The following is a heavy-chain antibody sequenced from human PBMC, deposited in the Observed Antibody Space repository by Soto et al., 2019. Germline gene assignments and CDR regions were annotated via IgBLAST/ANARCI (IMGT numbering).Heavy chain of an antibody. CDR1: GFTFSTYA. V-gene: IGHV3-30-3*01. Sequence: QVQLVESGGGVVQPGRSLRLSCAASGFTFSTYAMHWVRQAPGTGLEWVAVISYDGTNKYYADSVRGRFTISRDNSNNSLFLQRSSLRAEDTAVYYCATEGGGYNSGYVMLDKYYFGMDVWVQGTTGTVSS. CDR3: ATEGGGYNSGYVMLDKYYFGMDV. D-gene: IGHD5-18*01. J-gene: IGHJ6*02. CDR2: ISYDGTNK.